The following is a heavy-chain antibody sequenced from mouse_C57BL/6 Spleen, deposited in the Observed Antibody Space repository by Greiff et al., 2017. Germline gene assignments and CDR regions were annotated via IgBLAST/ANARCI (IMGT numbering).Heavy chain of an antibody. CDR2: INPSTGGT. CDR3: ARLDSNYRGYAMDY. J-gene: IGHJ4*01. D-gene: IGHD2-5*01. Sequence: VQLQQSGPELVKPGASVKISCKASGYSFTGYYMNWVKQSPEKSLEWIGEINPSTGGTTYNQKFKAKATLTVDKSSSTAYMQLKSLTSEDSAVYYGARLDSNYRGYAMDYWGQGTSVTVSS. CDR1: GYSFTGYY. V-gene: IGHV1-42*01.